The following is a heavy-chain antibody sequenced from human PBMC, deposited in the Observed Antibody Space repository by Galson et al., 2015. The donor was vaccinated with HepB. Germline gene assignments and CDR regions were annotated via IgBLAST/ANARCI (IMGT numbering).Heavy chain of an antibody. CDR2: IIPLLGIA. CDR3: ARGDYYYNSSGYYPRDAFDI. Sequence: SVKVSCKASGGTFSSYTINWVRQAPGQGLEWMGRIIPLLGIAKYAQKFQGRVTITADKSTSTAQMELSSLRSEDTAVFYCARGDYYYNSSGYYPRDAFDIWGQGTMVTVSS. J-gene: IGHJ3*02. V-gene: IGHV1-69*02. D-gene: IGHD3-22*01. CDR1: GGTFSSYT.